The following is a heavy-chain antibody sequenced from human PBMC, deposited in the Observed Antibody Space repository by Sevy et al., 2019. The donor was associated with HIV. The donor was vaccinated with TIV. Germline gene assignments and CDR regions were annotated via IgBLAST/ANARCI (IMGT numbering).Heavy chain of an antibody. D-gene: IGHD5-12*01. CDR1: GFTFGDYA. Sequence: SLRLSCTSSGFTFGDYAMSWFRQAPGKGLEWVAFIRRNSHEPYGGTTEYAAYVKGRFTISKDDSKSIAYLQMNSLKTNDTAVYYCTRPLATADTPEYFFDYWGQGILVTVSS. CDR3: TRPLATADTPEYFFDY. V-gene: IGHV3-49*03. J-gene: IGHJ4*02. CDR2: IRRNSHEPYGGTT.